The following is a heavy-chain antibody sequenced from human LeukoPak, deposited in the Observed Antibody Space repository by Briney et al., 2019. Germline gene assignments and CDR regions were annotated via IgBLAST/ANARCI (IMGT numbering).Heavy chain of an antibody. D-gene: IGHD3-9*01. CDR2: ISTFRHNT. J-gene: IGHJ6*02. Sequence: ASVKVSCKASGYTFTSECLSWVRQVPGQGLEWMGWISTFRHNTDYAQNFQGRLTLTTDTFTSTAYMELRSLRSDDTAVYYCARDVDLLMDVWGQGTTVSVSS. V-gene: IGHV1-18*01. CDR3: ARDVDLLMDV. CDR1: GYTFTSEC.